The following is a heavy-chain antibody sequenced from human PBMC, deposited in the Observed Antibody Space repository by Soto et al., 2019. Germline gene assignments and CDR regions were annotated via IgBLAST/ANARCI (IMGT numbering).Heavy chain of an antibody. J-gene: IGHJ6*02. CDR3: ARDGGAPYCSSTSCQGGNYYYYGMDV. CDR2: IYYSGST. D-gene: IGHD2-2*01. V-gene: IGHV4-59*01. CDR1: GGSISSYY. Sequence: SETLSLTCTVSGGSISSYYWSWIRQPPGKGLEWIGYIYYSGSTNYNPSLKSRVTISVDTSKNQFSLKLSSVTAADTAVYYCARDGGAPYCSSTSCQGGNYYYYGMDVWGQGTTVTVSS.